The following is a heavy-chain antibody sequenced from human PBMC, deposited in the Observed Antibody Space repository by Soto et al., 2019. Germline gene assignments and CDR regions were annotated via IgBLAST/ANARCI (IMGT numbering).Heavy chain of an antibody. CDR3: ARLRDGYSPFFDY. J-gene: IGHJ4*02. V-gene: IGHV1-69*13. CDR1: GGTFSSYA. CDR2: IIPIFGTA. D-gene: IGHD4-4*01. Sequence: ASVKVSCKASGGTFSSYAISWVRQAPGQGLEWMGGIIPIFGTANYAQKFQGRVTITADESTSTAYMELSSLRSEDTAVYYCARLRDGYSPFFDYWGQGTLVTVSS.